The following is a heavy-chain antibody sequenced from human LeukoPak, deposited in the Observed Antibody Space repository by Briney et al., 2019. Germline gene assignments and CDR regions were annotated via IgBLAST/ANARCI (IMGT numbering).Heavy chain of an antibody. V-gene: IGHV3-48*03. CDR2: VSSSGSTI. D-gene: IGHD1-26*01. CDR3: ARDEGAGDLIDY. Sequence: PGGSLRLSCAASGFTFSSYEMNWVRQAPGKGLEWVSYVSSSGSTIYYADSVKGRFTISRDNAKNSLYLQMNSLRAEDTAVYYCARDEGAGDLIDYWGQGTLVTVSS. CDR1: GFTFSSYE. J-gene: IGHJ4*02.